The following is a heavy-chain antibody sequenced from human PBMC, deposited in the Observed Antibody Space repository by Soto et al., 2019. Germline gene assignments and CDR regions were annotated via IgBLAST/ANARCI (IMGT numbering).Heavy chain of an antibody. V-gene: IGHV1-2*02. D-gene: IGHD5-12*01. CDR1: GYTFTAYY. CDR2: INPNSGVA. Sequence: VELVQSGAEVEKPGAAVRISCKTSGYTFTAYYIHWVRQAPGQGLEWMGWINPNSGVANYAQKFQGRVTMTRDTSISTVYRKLTKMRSEDTTIYYWSRQGIGSEYPQYFYYGMDVWGQGTTAAASS. CDR3: SRQGIGSEYPQYFYYGMDV. J-gene: IGHJ6*02.